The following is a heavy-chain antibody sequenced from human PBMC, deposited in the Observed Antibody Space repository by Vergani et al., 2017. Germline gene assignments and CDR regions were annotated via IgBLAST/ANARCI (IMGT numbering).Heavy chain of an antibody. Sequence: QVQLVQSGAEVKKPGASVKVSCKASGYTFTGYYMHWVRQAPGQGLEWMGWINPNSGGTNYAQKFQGWVTMTRDTSASTAYMELSSLRSEDTAVYYCARFGVVIGTIYYYYMDVWGKGTTVTVSS. J-gene: IGHJ6*03. CDR2: INPNSGGT. CDR1: GYTFTGYY. D-gene: IGHD3-3*01. CDR3: ARFGVVIGTIYYYYMDV. V-gene: IGHV1-2*04.